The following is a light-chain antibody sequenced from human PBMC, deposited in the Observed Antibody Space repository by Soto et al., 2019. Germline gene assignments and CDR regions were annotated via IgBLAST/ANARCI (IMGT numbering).Light chain of an antibody. CDR3: AAWDDSLNGAV. Sequence: QSVLTQPPSASGTPGQRVTISCSGSSSNIGSNTVNWYQQLPGTAPKLLIYSNNQRPSGVPDRFSGSKSGTSASLANSGLQSEGEADYYCAAWDDSLNGAVFGGGTQLTVL. V-gene: IGLV1-44*01. CDR2: SNN. J-gene: IGLJ7*01. CDR1: SSNIGSNT.